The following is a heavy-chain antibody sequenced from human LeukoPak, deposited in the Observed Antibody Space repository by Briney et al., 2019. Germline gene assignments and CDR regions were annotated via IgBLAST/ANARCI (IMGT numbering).Heavy chain of an antibody. D-gene: IGHD2-2*02. CDR3: ARDIPPGYCSSTSCYTSP. CDR2: MNPNSGNT. J-gene: IGHJ4*02. Sequence: ASVKVSCKASGYTFTSYDINWVRQATGQGLEWMGWMNPNSGNTGYAQKFQGRVTMTRNTSISTAYMELSSLRSDDTAVYYCARDIPPGYCSSTSCYTSPWGQGTLVTVSS. V-gene: IGHV1-8*01. CDR1: GYTFTSYD.